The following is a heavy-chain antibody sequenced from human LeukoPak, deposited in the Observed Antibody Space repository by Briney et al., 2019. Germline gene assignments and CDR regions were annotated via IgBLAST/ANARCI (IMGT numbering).Heavy chain of an antibody. V-gene: IGHV3-48*02. CDR1: GFTFSSYS. D-gene: IGHD7-27*01. Sequence: GGSLRLSSAASGFTFSSYSMNWVRQAPGKGLAWLAYISSSSSTIYYAGSVKARFTISRDKAKNSLYLQMNSLRDEDTAVYYCARGLGIFDLWGRGTLVTVSS. J-gene: IGHJ2*01. CDR3: ARGLGIFDL. CDR2: ISSSSSTI.